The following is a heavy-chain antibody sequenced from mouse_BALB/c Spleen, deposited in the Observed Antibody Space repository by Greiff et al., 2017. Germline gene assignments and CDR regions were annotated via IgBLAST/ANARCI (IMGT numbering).Heavy chain of an antibody. CDR2: ISSGGSYT. CDR3: ARGPFAY. Sequence: EVQLVESGGGLVKPGGSLKLSCAASGFTFSSYAMSWVRQSPEKRLEWVAEISSGGSYTYYPDTVTGRFTISRDNAKNTLYLEMSSLRSEDTAMYYCARGPFAYWGQGTLVTVSA. V-gene: IGHV5-9-4*01. J-gene: IGHJ3*01. CDR1: GFTFSSYA.